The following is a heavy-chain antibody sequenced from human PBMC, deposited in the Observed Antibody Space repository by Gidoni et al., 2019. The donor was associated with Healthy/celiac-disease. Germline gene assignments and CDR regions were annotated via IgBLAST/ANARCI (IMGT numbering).Heavy chain of an antibody. CDR1: GFTFSSYS. D-gene: IGHD3-16*01. J-gene: IGHJ4*02. CDR3: ARDGDSIISGGLFDY. CDR2: ISSSSSYI. V-gene: IGHV3-21*01. Sequence: EVQLVESGGGLVKPGGSLRLSCAASGFTFSSYSMNWVRQAPGKGLEWVSSISSSSSYIYYADSVKGRFTISRDNAKNSLYLQMNSLRAEDTAVYYCARDGDSIISGGLFDYWGQGTLVTVSS.